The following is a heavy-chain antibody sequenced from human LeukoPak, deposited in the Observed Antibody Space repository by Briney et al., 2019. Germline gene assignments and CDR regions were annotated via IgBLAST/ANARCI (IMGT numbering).Heavy chain of an antibody. J-gene: IGHJ4*02. CDR1: GYSISSGYY. Sequence: SETLSLTCTVSGYSISSGYYWGWVRQPPGKGLEWNGSLFHTGSPYSNPSLQSRVTISVDTSKNQFTLKLNSVIVADTAVYYCTRDSGYKFDFWGQGTLVMVSS. D-gene: IGHD5-12*01. CDR3: TRDSGYKFDF. CDR2: LFHTGSP. V-gene: IGHV4-38-2*02.